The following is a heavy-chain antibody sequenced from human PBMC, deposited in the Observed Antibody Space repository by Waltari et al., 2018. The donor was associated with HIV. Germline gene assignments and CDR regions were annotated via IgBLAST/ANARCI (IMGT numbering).Heavy chain of an antibody. CDR1: GGSISSSSYY. Sequence: QLQLQESGPGLVKPSETLSLTCTVSGGSISSSSYYWGWIRQPPGKGLEWLGSIYYSGSTYDNPSLKSRVTISVDTSKNQFSLKLSSVTAADTAVYYCAGSSGGSLGYWGQGTLVTVSS. CDR3: AGSSGGSLGY. CDR2: IYYSGST. J-gene: IGHJ4*02. D-gene: IGHD2-15*01. V-gene: IGHV4-39*01.